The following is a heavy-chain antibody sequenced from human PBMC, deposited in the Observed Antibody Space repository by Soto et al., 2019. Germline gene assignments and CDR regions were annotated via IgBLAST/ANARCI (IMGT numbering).Heavy chain of an antibody. J-gene: IGHJ4*02. CDR2: IYYSGST. Sequence: PSETLSLTCTVSGGSISSGDYYWSWIRQPPGKGLEWIGYIYYSGSTFHNPSLKSRVTISVDTSKNQFSLKLSSVSAADTAVYYRASYYDSSYYFGYWGQGTLVTVSS. V-gene: IGHV4-30-4*01. D-gene: IGHD3-22*01. CDR3: ASYYDSSYYFGY. CDR1: GGSISSGDYY.